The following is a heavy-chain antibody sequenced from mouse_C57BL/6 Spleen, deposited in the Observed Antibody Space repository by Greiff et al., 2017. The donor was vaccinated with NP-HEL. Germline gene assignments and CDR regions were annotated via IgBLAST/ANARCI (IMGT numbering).Heavy chain of an antibody. J-gene: IGHJ3*01. V-gene: IGHV1-54*01. CDR3: ASIQLGHWFAY. CDR1: GYAFTNYL. D-gene: IGHD4-1*01. CDR2: INPGSGGT. Sequence: VQLQQSGAELVRPGTSVKVSCKASGYAFTNYLIEWVKQRPGQGLEWIGVINPGSGGTNYNEKFKGKATLTADKSSSTAYMQLSSLTSEDSAVYFCASIQLGHWFAYWGQGTLVTVSA.